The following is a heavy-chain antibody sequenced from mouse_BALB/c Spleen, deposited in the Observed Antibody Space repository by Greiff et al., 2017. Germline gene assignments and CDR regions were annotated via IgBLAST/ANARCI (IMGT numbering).Heavy chain of an antibody. CDR2: IWAGGST. D-gene: IGHD1-1*01. CDR3: AREAHYYGSSPWFAY. Sequence: QVQLQQSGPGLVAPSQSLSITCTVSGFSLTSYGVHWVRQPPGKGLEWLGVIWAGGSTNYNSALMSRLSISKDNSKSQVFLKMNSLQTDDTAMYYCAREAHYYGSSPWFAYWGQGTLVTVSA. V-gene: IGHV2-9*02. J-gene: IGHJ3*01. CDR1: GFSLTSYG.